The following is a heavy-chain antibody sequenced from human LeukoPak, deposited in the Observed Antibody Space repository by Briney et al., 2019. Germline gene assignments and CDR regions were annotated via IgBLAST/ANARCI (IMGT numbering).Heavy chain of an antibody. J-gene: IGHJ4*02. CDR1: GFTFSSYA. D-gene: IGHD1-1*01. CDR2: ISGSGGST. CDR3: AKQTRPQLERRLGFDY. V-gene: IGHV3-23*01. Sequence: GGSLRLSCAASGFTFSSYAMSWVRQAPVKGLEWVSAISGSGGSTYYADSVKGRFTISRDNSKNTLYLQMNSLRAEDTAVYYCAKQTRPQLERRLGFDYWGQGTLVTVSS.